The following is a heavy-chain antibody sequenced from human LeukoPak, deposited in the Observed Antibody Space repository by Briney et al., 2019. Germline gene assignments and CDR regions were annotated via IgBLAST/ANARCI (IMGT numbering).Heavy chain of an antibody. CDR3: ARLSIAAAGRDDY. D-gene: IGHD6-13*01. CDR1: GYTFTSYD. J-gene: IGHJ4*02. V-gene: IGHV1-8*03. Sequence: ASVKVSCKASGYTFTSYDINWVRQATGQGLEWMGWMNPNSGNTGYAQKFQGRVTITRNTSISTAYMELSSLRSEDTAVYYCARLSIAAAGRDDYWGQGTLVTVSS. CDR2: MNPNSGNT.